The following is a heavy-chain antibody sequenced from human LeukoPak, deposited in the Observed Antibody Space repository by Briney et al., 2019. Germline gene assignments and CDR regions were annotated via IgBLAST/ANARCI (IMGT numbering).Heavy chain of an antibody. CDR2: ITSSGGST. D-gene: IGHD2-15*01. Sequence: GGSLRLSCETSGFSFGRFAMSWVRQAPGKGLECVSTITSSGGSTFSADSVKGRFTISRDNSKNTLYLQMSSLRAEDTAVYYCANGVAWYWGQGTLVTVSS. CDR1: GFSFGRFA. CDR3: ANGVAWY. J-gene: IGHJ4*02. V-gene: IGHV3-23*01.